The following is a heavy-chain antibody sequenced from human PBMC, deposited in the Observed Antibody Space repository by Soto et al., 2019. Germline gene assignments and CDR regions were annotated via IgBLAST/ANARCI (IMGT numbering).Heavy chain of an antibody. D-gene: IGHD6-6*01. J-gene: IGHJ4*02. CDR1: GFTFSAYW. Sequence: EVQLVESGGGLVQPGGSLRLSCAASGFTFSAYWMSWVRQAPGKGLEWVANIKQDRSEKYYVDSVKGRFTISRDNPKNSVYLQMNSLRAEDTAVYYCARDLYSSSSVFDYWGQGTLIAVSS. V-gene: IGHV3-7*03. CDR2: IKQDRSEK. CDR3: ARDLYSSSSVFDY.